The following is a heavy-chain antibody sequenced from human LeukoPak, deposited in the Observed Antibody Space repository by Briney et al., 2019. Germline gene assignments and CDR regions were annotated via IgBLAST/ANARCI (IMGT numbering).Heavy chain of an antibody. D-gene: IGHD2-15*01. CDR2: ISSSSSYI. V-gene: IGHV3-21*01. Sequence: PGGSLRLSCAASGFTFCSYSMNWVRQAPGKGLEWVSSISSSSSYIYYADSVKGRFTISRDNAKNSLYPQMNSLRAEDTAVYYCARDSDIYYFDYWGQGTLVTVSS. CDR3: ARDSDIYYFDY. J-gene: IGHJ4*02. CDR1: GFTFCSYS.